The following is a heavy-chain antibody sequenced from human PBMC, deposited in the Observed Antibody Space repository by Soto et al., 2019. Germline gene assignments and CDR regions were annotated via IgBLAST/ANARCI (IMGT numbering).Heavy chain of an antibody. CDR2: MNPNSGNT. Sequence: VSVKVSCKASGNTFTSYDINWVRQATGQGLEYLGWMNPNSGNTAYVQKFQGRVTMTWDTSITTAYMELSSLRSEDTAVYFCARGVKYGAYSRWFDPWGQGTLVTVSS. J-gene: IGHJ5*02. CDR3: ARGVKYGAYSRWFDP. V-gene: IGHV1-8*01. CDR1: GNTFTSYD. D-gene: IGHD4-17*01.